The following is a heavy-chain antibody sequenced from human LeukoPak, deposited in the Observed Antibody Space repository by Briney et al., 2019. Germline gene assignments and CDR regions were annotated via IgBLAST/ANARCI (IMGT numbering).Heavy chain of an antibody. D-gene: IGHD1/OR15-1a*01. CDR2: IKYDGSEK. J-gene: IGHJ4*02. CDR1: GLSFSGHW. V-gene: IGHV3-7*01. Sequence: GGSLRLSCTASGLSFSGHWMNWVRQSPGQGLEWVANIKYDGSEKYYVDSVKGRFTISREDAKNSLSLQMDSVRPEDTAVYYCAFNNNFKYWGQGTLVIVS. CDR3: AFNNNFKY.